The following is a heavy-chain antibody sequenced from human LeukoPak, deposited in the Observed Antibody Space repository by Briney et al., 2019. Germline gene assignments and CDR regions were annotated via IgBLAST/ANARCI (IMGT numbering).Heavy chain of an antibody. V-gene: IGHV4-39*07. CDR2: IYYSGST. CDR1: GGSISSSSYY. J-gene: IGHJ3*02. Sequence: SETLSLTCTVSGGSISSSSYYWGWIRQPPGKGLEWIGSIYYSGSTYYNPSLKSRVTISVDTSKNQFSLKLSSVTAADTAVYYCARSYRSSGWYFSAFDIWGQGTMVTVSS. CDR3: ARSYRSSGWYFSAFDI. D-gene: IGHD6-19*01.